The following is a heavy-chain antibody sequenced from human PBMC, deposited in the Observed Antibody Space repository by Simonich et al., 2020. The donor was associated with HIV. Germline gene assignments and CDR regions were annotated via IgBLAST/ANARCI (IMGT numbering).Heavy chain of an antibody. J-gene: IGHJ4*02. V-gene: IGHV4-34*02. CDR1: GGSFSGYY. CDR2: INHSGST. CDR3: ARYTGMAGFDY. D-gene: IGHD5-18*01. Sequence: QVQLQQWGAGLLKPSETLSLTCAVYGGSFSGYYWSWFRQPPGKGLGGIGEINHSGSTNYFPSLKSRVIISVDTSKNQFSLKLSSVTATDTAVYYCARYTGMAGFDYWGQGTLVTVSS.